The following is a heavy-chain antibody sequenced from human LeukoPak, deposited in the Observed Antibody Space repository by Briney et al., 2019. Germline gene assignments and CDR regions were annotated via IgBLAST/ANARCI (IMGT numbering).Heavy chain of an antibody. CDR2: INPSGGST. J-gene: IGHJ4*02. D-gene: IGHD5-18*01. CDR1: GYTFTSYY. V-gene: IGHV1-46*01. CDR3: ARDWDSYGAFDY. Sequence: ASVKVSCKASGYTFTSYYMHWVRQAPGQGLEWMGIINPSGGSTSYAQKFQGRVTITADESTSTAYMELSSLRSEDTAVYYCARDWDSYGAFDYWGQGTLVTVSS.